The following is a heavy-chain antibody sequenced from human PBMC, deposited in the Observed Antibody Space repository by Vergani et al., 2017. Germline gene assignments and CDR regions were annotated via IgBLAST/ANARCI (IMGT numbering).Heavy chain of an antibody. CDR1: GGSISSGSYY. J-gene: IGHJ4*02. D-gene: IGHD6-13*01. CDR3: ARDRGRIAAAGSYYFDY. Sequence: QVQLQESGPGLVKPSQTLSLTCTVSGGSISSGSYYWSWIRQPAGKGLEWIGRIYTSGSTNYNPSLKSRVTISVDTSKNQFSLKLSSVTAADTAVYYCARDRGRIAAAGSYYFDYWGQGTLVTVSS. V-gene: IGHV4-61*02. CDR2: IYTSGST.